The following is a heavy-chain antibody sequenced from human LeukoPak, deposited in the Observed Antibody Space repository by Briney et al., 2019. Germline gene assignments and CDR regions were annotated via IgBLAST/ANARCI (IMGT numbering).Heavy chain of an antibody. D-gene: IGHD3-3*01. Sequence: GASVKVSCKASGYTFTSYYMHWVRQAPGQGLEWMGIINPSGGSTSYAQKFQGRVTMTRDTSKNQFSLKLSSVTAADTAVYYCASSRTRGYDFWSGYYTREFDYWGQGTLVTVSS. CDR3: ASSRTRGYDFWSGYYTREFDY. J-gene: IGHJ4*02. CDR1: GYTFTSYY. CDR2: INPSGGST. V-gene: IGHV1-46*01.